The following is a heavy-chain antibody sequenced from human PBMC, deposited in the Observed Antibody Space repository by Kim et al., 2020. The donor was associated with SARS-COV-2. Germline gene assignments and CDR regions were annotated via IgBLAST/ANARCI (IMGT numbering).Heavy chain of an antibody. CDR1: GYTFTNYW. Sequence: GESLKISCKASGYTFTNYWIGWVRQMPGKALEWVGIIYPGDSDARYSPSFRGRVSISVDKSTTTAYLQWTSLKASDTAMYYSARDDSGWERAFDIWGQGT. CDR2: IYPGDSDA. CDR3: ARDDSGWERAFDI. J-gene: IGHJ3*02. V-gene: IGHV5-51*01. D-gene: IGHD6-19*01.